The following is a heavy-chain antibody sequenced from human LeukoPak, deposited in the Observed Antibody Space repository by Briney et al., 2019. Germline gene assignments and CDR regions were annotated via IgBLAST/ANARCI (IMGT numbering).Heavy chain of an antibody. CDR2: IYYSGST. CDR1: GGSISSGDYY. CDR3: ARVVGYCSSTSCLNWFDP. D-gene: IGHD2-2*03. J-gene: IGHJ5*02. V-gene: IGHV4-30-4*02. Sequence: SETLSLTCTVSGGSISSGDYYWSWIRQPPGKGLEWIGYIYYSGSTYYNPSLKSRVTISVDTCKNQFSLKLSSVTAADTAVYYCARVVGYCSSTSCLNWFDPWGQGTLVTVSS.